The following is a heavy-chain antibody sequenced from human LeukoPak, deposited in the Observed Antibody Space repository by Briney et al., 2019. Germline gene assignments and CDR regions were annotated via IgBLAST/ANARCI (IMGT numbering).Heavy chain of an antibody. CDR2: INGDGSST. J-gene: IGHJ4*02. D-gene: IGHD5-18*01. CDR1: GFTFSSYA. CDR3: AGSNSYGYIRDDY. Sequence: GGSLRLSCAASGFTFSSYAMSWVRQAPGKGLVWVSRINGDGSSTSYADSVKGRFTISRDNAKNTLYLQMNSLRAEDTAVYYCAGSNSYGYIRDDYWGQGTLVTVSS. V-gene: IGHV3-74*01.